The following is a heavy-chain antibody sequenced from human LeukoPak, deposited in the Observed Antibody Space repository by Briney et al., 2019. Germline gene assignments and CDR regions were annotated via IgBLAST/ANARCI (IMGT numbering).Heavy chain of an antibody. Sequence: PGGSLRLSCAASGFTFSSYEMNWVRQAPGKGLEWVSYISSSGSTIYYADSVKGRFTISRDNAKNSLYLQMNSLRAEDTAVYYCARDQGNYGSGFYYMDVWGKGTTVTISS. CDR1: GFTFSSYE. CDR3: ARDQGNYGSGFYYMDV. D-gene: IGHD3-10*01. J-gene: IGHJ6*03. CDR2: ISSSGSTI. V-gene: IGHV3-48*03.